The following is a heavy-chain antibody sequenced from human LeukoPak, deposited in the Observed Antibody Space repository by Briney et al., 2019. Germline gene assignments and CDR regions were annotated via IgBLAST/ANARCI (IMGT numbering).Heavy chain of an antibody. CDR1: GFTFTNYW. CDR3: TSYGSGSSSRDY. CDR2: IKQDGSVK. Sequence: GGSLRLSCAASGFTFTNYWVGWVRQAPGRGLEWVANIKQDGSVKYYVDSVKGRFTISRDNAENSLYLQMNSLRVEDTAVYYCTSYGSGSSSRDYWGQGTLVTVSS. J-gene: IGHJ4*02. D-gene: IGHD3-10*01. V-gene: IGHV3-7*01.